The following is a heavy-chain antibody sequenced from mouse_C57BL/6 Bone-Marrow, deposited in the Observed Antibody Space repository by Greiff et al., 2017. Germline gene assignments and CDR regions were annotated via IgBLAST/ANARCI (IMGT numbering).Heavy chain of an antibody. J-gene: IGHJ1*03. Sequence: VQLQQSGPELVKPGASVKLSCKASGYTFTSYDINWVKQRPGQGLEWIGWIYPRDGSTKYNEKFKGKATLTVDTSSSTAYMELHSLTSEDSAVYFCARLEVEGSSVDWYFDVWGTGTTVTVSS. CDR3: ARLEVEGSSVDWYFDV. CDR1: GYTFTSYD. CDR2: IYPRDGST. V-gene: IGHV1-85*01. D-gene: IGHD1-1*01.